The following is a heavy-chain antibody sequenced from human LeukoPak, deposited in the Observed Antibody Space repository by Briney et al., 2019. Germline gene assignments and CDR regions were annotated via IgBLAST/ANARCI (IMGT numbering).Heavy chain of an antibody. V-gene: IGHV1-2*02. Sequence: ASVKVSCKASGYTFTGYYMHWVRQAPGQGLEWMGWINPNSGGTNYAQKFQGRVTMTRDTSISTDYMELSRLRSHDTAVYYCARGSGTPLRGAIITIFDYWGQGTLVTVSS. D-gene: IGHD3-10*01. CDR3: ARGSGTPLRGAIITIFDY. CDR2: INPNSGGT. CDR1: GYTFTGYY. J-gene: IGHJ4*02.